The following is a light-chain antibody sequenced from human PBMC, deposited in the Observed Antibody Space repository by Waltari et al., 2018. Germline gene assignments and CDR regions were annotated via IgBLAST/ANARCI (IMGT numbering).Light chain of an antibody. J-gene: IGKJ5*01. V-gene: IGKV3-15*01. Sequence: EIVMTQSQATLSVSPGARATLSCRVSQSVSSNLAWYQSKPGQAPRRLVYGASTRATGIPARCSGSGSGTECTPTISSLPSEDLAVNYCQQYNNWRITSGQGKRLEIK. CDR1: QSVSSN. CDR2: GAS. CDR3: QQYNNWRIT.